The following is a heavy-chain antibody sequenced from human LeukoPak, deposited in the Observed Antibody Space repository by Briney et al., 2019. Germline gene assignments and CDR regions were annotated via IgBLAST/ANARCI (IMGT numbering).Heavy chain of an antibody. V-gene: IGHV4-34*01. Sequence: TETLSLTCAVYGGSFSGYYWSWIRQPPGKGLEWIGEINHSGSTNYNPSLRSRVTILVDTSKNQFSLKLSSVTAADTAVYYCARGLRGVVVVPAAMGKGFDYWGQGTLVTVSS. CDR3: ARGLRGVVVVPAAMGKGFDY. CDR2: INHSGST. CDR1: GGSFSGYY. D-gene: IGHD2-2*01. J-gene: IGHJ4*02.